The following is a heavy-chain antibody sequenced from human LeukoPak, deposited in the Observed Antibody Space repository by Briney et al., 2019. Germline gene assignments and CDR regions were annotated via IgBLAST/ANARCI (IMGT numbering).Heavy chain of an antibody. V-gene: IGHV4-34*01. D-gene: IGHD5-24*01. CDR3: ARHRAEMATITDDAFDM. J-gene: IGHJ3*02. Sequence: PSETLSLTCAVYGGSFSGYYWSWIRQPPGKGLEWIGEINHSGSTNYNPSLKSRVTISVDTSKNQFSLKLSSVTAADTAVFYCARHRAEMATITDDAFDMWGPGTMVTVSS. CDR2: INHSGST. CDR1: GGSFSGYY.